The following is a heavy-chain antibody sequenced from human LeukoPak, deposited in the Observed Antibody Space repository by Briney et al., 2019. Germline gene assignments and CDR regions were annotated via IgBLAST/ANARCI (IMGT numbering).Heavy chain of an antibody. V-gene: IGHV1-2*02. CDR1: GYTFTSYG. CDR3: AKESAYHLDL. CDR2: MIPNSGGT. D-gene: IGHD3-3*01. Sequence: ASVKVSCKASGYTFTSYGISWVRQAPGQGLEWMGWMIPNSGGTNYAQNFHGRVTMTRDTSISTAHMELNNLRSDDTAVYYCAKESAYHLDLWGQGTLVTVSS. J-gene: IGHJ5*02.